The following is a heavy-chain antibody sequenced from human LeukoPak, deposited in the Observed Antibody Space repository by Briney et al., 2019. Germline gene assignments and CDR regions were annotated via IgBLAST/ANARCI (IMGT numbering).Heavy chain of an antibody. CDR3: ARVEGIVVVVAATPRNWFDP. CDR2: IYHSGST. V-gene: IGHV4-30-2*05. J-gene: IGHJ5*02. D-gene: IGHD2-15*01. Sequence: SETLSLTCTVSGGSISSGGYYWSWIRQPPGKGLEWIGYIYHSGSTYYNPSLKSRVTISVDTSKNQFSLKLSSVTAADTAVYYCARVEGIVVVVAATPRNWFDPWGQGTLVTVSS. CDR1: GGSISSGGYY.